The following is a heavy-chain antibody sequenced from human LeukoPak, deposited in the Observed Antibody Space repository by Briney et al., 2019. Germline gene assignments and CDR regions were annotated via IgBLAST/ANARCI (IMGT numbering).Heavy chain of an antibody. CDR3: ATRNRGYSYGYWFDP. D-gene: IGHD5-18*01. J-gene: IGHJ5*02. V-gene: IGHV1-24*01. CDR1: GYILTELS. CDR2: FDPEDGET. Sequence: ASVKVSCKVSGYILTELSMHWVRQAPGKGLEWMGGFDPEDGETIYAQKFQGRVTMTEDTSTDTAYMELSSLRSEDTAVYYCATRNRGYSYGYWFDPWGQGTLVTVSS.